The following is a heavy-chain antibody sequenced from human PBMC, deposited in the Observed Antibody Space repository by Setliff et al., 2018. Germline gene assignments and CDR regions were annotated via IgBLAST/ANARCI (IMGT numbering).Heavy chain of an antibody. CDR3: ARGYSSSWQSRMGFDP. D-gene: IGHD6-13*01. V-gene: IGHV1-18*01. Sequence: GASVKVSCKASGYTFTSYGISWVRQAPGQGLEWMGWISAYNGNTSYAQKLQGRVTMTTDTSTSTAYMELRSLRSDDTAVYYCARGYSSSWQSRMGFDPWGQGTLVTVSS. CDR1: GYTFTSYG. CDR2: ISAYNGNT. J-gene: IGHJ5*02.